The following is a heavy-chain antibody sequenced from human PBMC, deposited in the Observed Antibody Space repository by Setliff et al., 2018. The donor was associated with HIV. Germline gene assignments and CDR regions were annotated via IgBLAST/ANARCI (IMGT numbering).Heavy chain of an antibody. V-gene: IGHV1-46*01. CDR2: INPSGGST. CDR3: ARDGVYSSPYYFHY. J-gene: IGHJ4*02. CDR1: GYAFTSYY. Sequence: ASVKVSCKKSGYAFTSYYMHRVRQAPGQGLEWMGVINPSGGSTNYAQKFQGRVTMNGDTSTRTVYMDLGSLRSEDTAVYYCARDGVYSSPYYFHYWGQGTLVTVSS. D-gene: IGHD2-8*01.